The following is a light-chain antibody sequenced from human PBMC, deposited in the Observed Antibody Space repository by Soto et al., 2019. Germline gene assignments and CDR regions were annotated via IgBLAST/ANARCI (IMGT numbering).Light chain of an antibody. Sequence: QSALTQPRSVCGSPGQSVTVSRIGTSSDVGDYNSVSWYQQHPGKAPKLMIYDVSKRPSGVPDRFSGSKSGNTASLTISGLQAEDEADYYCCSYVGGYSYVFGIGTKVTVL. CDR1: SSDVGDYNS. J-gene: IGLJ1*01. CDR2: DVS. V-gene: IGLV2-11*01. CDR3: CSYVGGYSYV.